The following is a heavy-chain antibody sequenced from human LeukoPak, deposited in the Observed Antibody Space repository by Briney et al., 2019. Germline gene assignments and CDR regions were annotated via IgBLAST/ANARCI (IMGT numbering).Heavy chain of an antibody. D-gene: IGHD3-16*01. J-gene: IGHJ4*02. CDR3: ASHWGGY. V-gene: IGHV3-53*01. CDR1: GFAFTNAW. Sequence: GGSLRLSCAASGFAFTNAWMNWVRQAPGKGLEWVSLVYSGGSTYYADSVKGRFTISRDISKNTLYLQMNSLRAEDTAVYYCASHWGGYWGQGTLVTVSS. CDR2: VYSGGST.